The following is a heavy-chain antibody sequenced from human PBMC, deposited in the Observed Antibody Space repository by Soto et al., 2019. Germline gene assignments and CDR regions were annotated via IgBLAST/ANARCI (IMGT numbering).Heavy chain of an antibody. D-gene: IGHD2-21*02. CDR1: GGSISSSSYF. CDR2: IYYSGST. CDR3: ARHPSDFWFDP. Sequence: SETLSLTCSVSGGSISSSSYFWGWIRQPPGKGRDWIGSIYYSGSTYYNPSLKSRVTVSVDTSKNQFSLKLSSVTAADTAVYYCARHPSDFWFDPWGQGTLVTVS. V-gene: IGHV4-39*01. J-gene: IGHJ5*02.